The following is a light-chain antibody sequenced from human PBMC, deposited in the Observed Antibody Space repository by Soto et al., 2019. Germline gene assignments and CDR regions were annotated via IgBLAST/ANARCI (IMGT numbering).Light chain of an antibody. J-gene: IGKJ4*01. V-gene: IGKV4-1*01. CDR1: HSVLYRSNNKNY. Sequence: MLTIESPDTLRVHPAERATITCTSSHSVLYRSNNKNYLAWYQQKPGQPPKLLIYWASTRESGVPDRFSGSGSGTDFTLTISSLQAEDVAVYYCQQYFSTSLTFGRGTKVDIK. CDR3: QQYFSTSLT. CDR2: WAS.